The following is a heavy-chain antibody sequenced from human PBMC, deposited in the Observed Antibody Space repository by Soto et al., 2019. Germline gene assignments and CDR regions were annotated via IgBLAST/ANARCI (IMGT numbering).Heavy chain of an antibody. CDR1: GFTFNTYG. Sequence: QVQLVESGGGVVQPGGSLRLSCTTSGFTFNTYGMHWVRQAPGKGLEWVAIIWYDGSNKYYADSVKGRFTISRDNSRNTLYLQMNRLRAEDTALYYCARADCTGAYCYSWPFNYGVDVW. D-gene: IGHD2-15*01. V-gene: IGHV3-33*08. CDR3: ARADCTGAYCYSWPFNYGVDV. J-gene: IGHJ6*01. CDR2: IWYDGSNK.